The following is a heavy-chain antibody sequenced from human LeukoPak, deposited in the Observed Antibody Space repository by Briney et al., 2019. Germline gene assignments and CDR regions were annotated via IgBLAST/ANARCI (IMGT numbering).Heavy chain of an antibody. CDR1: GFTFSSYA. V-gene: IGHV3-23*01. Sequence: PGGSLRLSCAASGFTFSSYAMSWVRQAPGNRLEWVSAISGSGGSTYYADSVKGRFTISRDNSKNTLYLQMNSLRAEDTAVYYCAKDWWGDVPFYYYGMDVWGQGTTVTVSS. CDR2: ISGSGGST. CDR3: AKDWWGDVPFYYYGMDV. J-gene: IGHJ6*02. D-gene: IGHD2-15*01.